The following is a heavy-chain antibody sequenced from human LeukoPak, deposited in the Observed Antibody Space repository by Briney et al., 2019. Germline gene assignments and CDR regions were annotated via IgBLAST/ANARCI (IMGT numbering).Heavy chain of an antibody. D-gene: IGHD2-2*01. Sequence: GGSLRLSCAASGFTFSSYAMHWVRQAPGKGLEYVSAISSNGGNTYYANSVKGRFTISRDNSKNTLYLQMGSLRAEDMAVYYCAREGSGYCSITSCSTPYDYWGQGALVTVSS. CDR3: AREGSGYCSITSCSTPYDY. CDR2: ISSNGGNT. J-gene: IGHJ4*02. V-gene: IGHV3-64*01. CDR1: GFTFSSYA.